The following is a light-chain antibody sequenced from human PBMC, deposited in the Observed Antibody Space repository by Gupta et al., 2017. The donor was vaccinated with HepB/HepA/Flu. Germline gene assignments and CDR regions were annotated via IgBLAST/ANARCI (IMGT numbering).Light chain of an antibody. CDR2: DVS. Sequence: QSALTQPASVSGSPGQSITISCAGTSSDVGGYNLVSWYQQHPGKAPKLMIYDVSNRPAGVSSRFSGSKAGNTASLTISGLQTEDEADYYCSSYTSINTYVFGTGTKVTVL. J-gene: IGLJ1*01. CDR3: SSYTSINTYV. CDR1: SSDVGGYNL. V-gene: IGLV2-14*03.